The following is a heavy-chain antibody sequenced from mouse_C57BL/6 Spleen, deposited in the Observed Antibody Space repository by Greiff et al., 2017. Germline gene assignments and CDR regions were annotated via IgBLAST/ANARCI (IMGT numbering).Heavy chain of an antibody. Sequence: EVQLQQSGAELVRPGASVKLSCTASGFNIKDYYMHWVKQRPEQGLEWIGRIDPENGDTEYAPKFKGKATMTADTSSNTAYLQLSSLTSEDTAVYYGATQYGNDQADWGQGALVTVS. CDR1: GFNIKDYY. J-gene: IGHJ3*01. CDR2: IDPENGDT. CDR3: ATQYGNDQAD. D-gene: IGHD2-2*01. V-gene: IGHV14-1*01.